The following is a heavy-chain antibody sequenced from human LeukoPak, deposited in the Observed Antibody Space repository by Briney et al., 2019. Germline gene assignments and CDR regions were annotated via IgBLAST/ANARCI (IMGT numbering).Heavy chain of an antibody. D-gene: IGHD3-3*01. J-gene: IGHJ4*02. CDR3: AKDLLKNDYDFWSGQVDY. V-gene: IGHV3-30*02. Sequence: GGSLRLSCAASGFTFSNYGMHWVRQAPGKGLEWVTFIRYDESNNYYADSVKGRFTISRDNSKNTLYLQMNSLRAEDTAVYYCAKDLLKNDYDFWSGQVDYWGQGTLVTVSS. CDR2: IRYDESNN. CDR1: GFTFSNYG.